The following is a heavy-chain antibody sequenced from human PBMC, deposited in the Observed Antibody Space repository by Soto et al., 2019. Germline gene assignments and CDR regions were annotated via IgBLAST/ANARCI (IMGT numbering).Heavy chain of an antibody. CDR3: AKGSRDGRPYYFDY. J-gene: IGHJ4*02. V-gene: IGHV3-23*01. CDR2: INDAGAGT. D-gene: IGHD2-21*01. CDR1: GFNFRSYA. Sequence: EVQLLGSGGGLVQPGGSLRLSCEASGFNFRSYAMSWVRQAPGQGLEWVSAINDAGAGTYHADSVKGRFTISRDNSKNTLYLQMNSLRVEDTAVYYCAKGSRDGRPYYFDYWGQGTLVTVSS.